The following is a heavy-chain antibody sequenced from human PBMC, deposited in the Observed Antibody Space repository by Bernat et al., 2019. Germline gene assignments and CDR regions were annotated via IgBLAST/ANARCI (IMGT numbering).Heavy chain of an antibody. CDR2: ISSSSSYT. CDR3: ARGGKGVVVTIGGSWFVGSGSMDV. J-gene: IGHJ6*02. V-gene: IGHV3-11*05. D-gene: IGHD3-22*01. CDR1: GFTFSDYY. Sequence: QVQLVESGGGLVKPGGSLRLSCAASGFTFSDYYMSWIRQAPGKGLEWVSYISSSSSYTNYADSVKGRFTISRDNAKNSLYLQMNSLRAEDTAVYYCARGGKGVVVTIGGSWFVGSGSMDVWGQGTTVTVSS.